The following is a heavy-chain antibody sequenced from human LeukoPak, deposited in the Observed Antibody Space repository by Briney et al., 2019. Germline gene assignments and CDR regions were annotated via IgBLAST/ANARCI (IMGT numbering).Heavy chain of an antibody. V-gene: IGHV3-23*01. J-gene: IGHJ3*02. CDR1: GFTFRSHD. Sequence: GGSLRLSCAASGFTFRSHDMSWVRQAPGKGLEWVSGISASGGSTFYADSVRGRFTISRDNSKNTLYLQMNGLRVEDTAVYYCVREGPRGLAFDIWGQGTMVTVSS. CDR2: ISASGGST. CDR3: VREGPRGLAFDI.